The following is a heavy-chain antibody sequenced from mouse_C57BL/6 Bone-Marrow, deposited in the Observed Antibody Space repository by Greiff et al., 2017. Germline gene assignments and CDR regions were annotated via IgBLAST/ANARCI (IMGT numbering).Heavy chain of an antibody. CDR1: GYTFTSYG. CDR3: ARVYYYGSSDYCDY. J-gene: IGHJ2*01. D-gene: IGHD1-1*01. V-gene: IGHV1-81*01. Sequence: QVHVKQSGAELARPGASVKLSCKASGYTFTSYGISWVKQRTGQGLEWIGEIYPRSGNTYYNEKFKGKATLTADKSSSTAYMELRSLTSEDSAVYFCARVYYYGSSDYCDYWGQGTTLTVSS. CDR2: IYPRSGNT.